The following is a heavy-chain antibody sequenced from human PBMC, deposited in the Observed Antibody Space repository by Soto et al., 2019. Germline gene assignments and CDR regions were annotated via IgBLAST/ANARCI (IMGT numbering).Heavy chain of an antibody. CDR3: ARGDDILTGYPLGGMDV. J-gene: IGHJ6*02. CDR2: IWYDGSNK. CDR1: GFTFSSYS. V-gene: IGHV3-33*01. D-gene: IGHD3-9*01. Sequence: QVQLVESGGGVVQPGRSLRLSCAASGFTFSSYSMHWVRQAPGKGLEWVAVIWYDGSNKYYADSVKGRFTISRDNSKNTLYLQMNSLRAEDTAVYYCARGDDILTGYPLGGMDVWGQGTTVTVSS.